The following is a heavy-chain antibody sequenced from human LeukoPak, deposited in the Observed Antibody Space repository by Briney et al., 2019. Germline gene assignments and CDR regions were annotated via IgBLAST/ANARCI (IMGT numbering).Heavy chain of an antibody. CDR2: IYSGGST. J-gene: IGHJ4*02. CDR1: GFSFRSHG. D-gene: IGHD2-2*01. Sequence: GGSLRLSCAASGFSFRSHGMNWVRQAPGKGLEWVSVIYSGGSTYYADSVKGRFTISRDNSKNTLYLQMNSLRAEDTAVYYCARGGIVVPAAMKVWGQGTLVTVSS. CDR3: ARGGIVVPAAMKV. V-gene: IGHV3-66*01.